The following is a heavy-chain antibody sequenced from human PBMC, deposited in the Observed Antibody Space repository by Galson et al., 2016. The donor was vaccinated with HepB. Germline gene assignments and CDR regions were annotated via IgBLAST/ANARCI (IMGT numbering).Heavy chain of an antibody. V-gene: IGHV3-23*01. CDR1: GFVVSNFG. D-gene: IGHD1-1*01. Sequence: SLRLSCAASGFVVSNFGLSWVRQAPGKGLEWVASICTRRTTYYSDSVQGRFTISRYNSNNPLYLQMNGLRAEDTAVYYCAKERLVRRIFDHWGQGTLLTVSS. J-gene: IGHJ4*02. CDR2: ICTRRTT. CDR3: AKERLVRRIFDH.